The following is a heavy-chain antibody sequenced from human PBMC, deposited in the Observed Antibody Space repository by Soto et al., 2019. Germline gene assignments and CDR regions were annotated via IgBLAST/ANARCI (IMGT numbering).Heavy chain of an antibody. Sequence: SQTLSLTCAISGNSVSRNSAAWNWIRQSPSRGLEWLGRTYYRSKWYNDYAVSVKSRITINPDTSKNQFSLQLNSVTPEDTAVYYCARDEATGYYYYYGMDVWGQGTTVTVSS. CDR3: ARDEATGYYYYYGMDV. J-gene: IGHJ6*02. V-gene: IGHV6-1*01. CDR1: GNSVSRNSAA. CDR2: TYYRSKWYN.